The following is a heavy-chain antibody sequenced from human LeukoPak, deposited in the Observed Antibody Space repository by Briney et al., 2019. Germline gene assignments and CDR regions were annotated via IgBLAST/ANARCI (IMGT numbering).Heavy chain of an antibody. V-gene: IGHV3-64D*09. D-gene: IGHD1-1*01. Sequence: GGSLRLSCSASGFTFSSYIMHWVRQAPGKGLESVSAITSSGGTTYYADSVKGRFTISRDNSKNTLYLQMSSLRPEDTAVYYCVRKAATTQTYFDYWGQGALVTVSS. CDR2: ITSSGGTT. CDR1: GFTFSSYI. CDR3: VRKAATTQTYFDY. J-gene: IGHJ4*02.